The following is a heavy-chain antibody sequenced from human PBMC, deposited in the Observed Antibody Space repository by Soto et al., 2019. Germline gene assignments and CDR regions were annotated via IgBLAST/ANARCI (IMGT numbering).Heavy chain of an antibody. CDR1: GFTFSTYV. J-gene: IGHJ1*01. V-gene: IGHV3-30-3*01. Sequence: GGSLRLACAASGFTFSTYVMHWVRQAPGNGLEWVAGISYDGNGQHYPDSVKGRFTISRDNSKNMLYVQMDTLRAEDTAIYYCATEDHSSGHAGTFQ. CDR2: ISYDGNGQ. CDR3: ATEDHSSGHAGTFQ. D-gene: IGHD3-22*01.